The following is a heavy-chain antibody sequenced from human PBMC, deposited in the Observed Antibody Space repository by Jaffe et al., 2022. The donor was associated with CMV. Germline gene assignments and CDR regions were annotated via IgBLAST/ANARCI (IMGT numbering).Heavy chain of an antibody. CDR2: ISGSGGST. J-gene: IGHJ4*02. CDR3: AKDATHCSSTSCPKTCLDY. D-gene: IGHD2-2*01. Sequence: EVQLLESGGGLVQPGGSLRLSCAASGFTFSSYAMSWVRQAPGKGLEWVSAISGSGGSTYYADSVKGRFTISRDNSKNTLYLQMNSLRAEDTAVYYCAKDATHCSSTSCPKTCLDYWGQGTLVTVSS. V-gene: IGHV3-23*01. CDR1: GFTFSSYA.